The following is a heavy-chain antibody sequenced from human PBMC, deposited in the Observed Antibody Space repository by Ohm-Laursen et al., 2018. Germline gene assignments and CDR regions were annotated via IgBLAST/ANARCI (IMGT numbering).Heavy chain of an antibody. D-gene: IGHD3-22*01. J-gene: IGHJ4*02. CDR1: GFTFSTYW. Sequence: SLRLSCAASGFTFSTYWMFWVRQAPGKGLEWVASVNEDASEKYYVDSVKGRFTISRDNAKNSLYLQMNSLRAEDTAVYYCARSKLGYWGQGTLVTVSS. V-gene: IGHV3-7*03. CDR3: ARSKLGY. CDR2: VNEDASEK.